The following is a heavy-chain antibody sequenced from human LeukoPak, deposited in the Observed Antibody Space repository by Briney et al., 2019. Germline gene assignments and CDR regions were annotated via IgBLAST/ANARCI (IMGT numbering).Heavy chain of an antibody. CDR3: AKDAGRGSSTNAYYYYYMDV. J-gene: IGHJ6*03. V-gene: IGHV3-30*18. CDR2: ISYDGSNK. CDR1: GFTFSSYG. Sequence: GRSLRLSCAASGFTFSSYGMHWVRQAPGKGLEWVAVISYDGSNKYYADSVKGRFTNSRDNSKNTQYLQMISLRAEDTAVYYCAKDAGRGSSTNAYYYYYMDVWGKGTTVTVSS. D-gene: IGHD2-2*01.